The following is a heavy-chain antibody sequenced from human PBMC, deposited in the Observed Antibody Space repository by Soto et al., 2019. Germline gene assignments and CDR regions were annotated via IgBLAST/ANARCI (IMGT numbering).Heavy chain of an antibody. Sequence: SETLSLTCAVYGGSFSGYYWSWIRQPPGKGLEWIGEINHSGSTNYNPSLKSRVTISVDTSKNQFSLKLSSVTAADTAVYYCARGEQWLVHWFDPWGQGTLVTVSS. CDR2: INHSGST. J-gene: IGHJ5*02. CDR1: GGSFSGYY. CDR3: ARGEQWLVHWFDP. D-gene: IGHD6-19*01. V-gene: IGHV4-34*01.